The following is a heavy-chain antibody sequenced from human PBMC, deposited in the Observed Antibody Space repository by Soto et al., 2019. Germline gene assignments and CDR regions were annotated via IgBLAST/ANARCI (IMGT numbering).Heavy chain of an antibody. V-gene: IGHV1-2*04. D-gene: IGHD6-13*01. CDR1: GYTFTGYY. CDR2: INPNSGGT. J-gene: IGHJ6*02. CDR3: ARGYQQQLNYGMDV. Sequence: ASVTVSCKASGYTFTGYYMHWVRQAPGQGLEWMGWINPNSGGTNYAQKFQGWVTMTRDTSISTAYMELSRLRSDDTAVYYCARGYQQQLNYGMDVWGQGTTVTVSS.